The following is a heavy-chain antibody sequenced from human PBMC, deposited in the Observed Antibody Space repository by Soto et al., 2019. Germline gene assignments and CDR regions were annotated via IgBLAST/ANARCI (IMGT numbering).Heavy chain of an antibody. CDR2: MSYDGTTK. D-gene: IGHD3-10*01. J-gene: IGHJ4*02. V-gene: IGHV3-30-3*01. Sequence: QVQLVESGGGVVQPGRSLRLSCAASGFIFSNYVMYWVRQAPGKGLEWAAFMSYDGTTKSYADSVKGRFTISRDNSQNTLYLQMNSLRPEDTGVYYCAREVLWSRYFDYWGQGTLVTVSS. CDR3: AREVLWSRYFDY. CDR1: GFIFSNYV.